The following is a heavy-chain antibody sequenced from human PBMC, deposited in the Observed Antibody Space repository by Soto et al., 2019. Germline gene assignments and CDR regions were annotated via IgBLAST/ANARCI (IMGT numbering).Heavy chain of an antibody. CDR3: ARTKAESSYYYDSTSTRHFDY. CDR1: GGSFSGYY. J-gene: IGHJ4*02. V-gene: IGHV4-34*01. D-gene: IGHD3-22*01. CDR2: INHSGST. Sequence: SETLSLTCAVYGGSFSGYYWSWIRQPPGKGLEWIGEINHSGSTNYNPSLKSRVTISVDTSKNQFSLKLSSVTAADTAVYYCARTKAESSYYYDSTSTRHFDYWGQGTLVTVSS.